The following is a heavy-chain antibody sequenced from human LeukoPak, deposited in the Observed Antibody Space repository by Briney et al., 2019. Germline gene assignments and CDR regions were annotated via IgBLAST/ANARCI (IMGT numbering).Heavy chain of an antibody. D-gene: IGHD3-10*01. CDR3: ASLWFGEFLNDFDY. Sequence: ASVKVSCKASGYTFTGYYMHWVRQAPGQGLEWMGWINPNSGGTNYAQKFQGRVTMTRDTSISTAYMELSRLRSDDTAVYYCASLWFGEFLNDFDYWGQGTLVTVSS. J-gene: IGHJ4*02. CDR2: INPNSGGT. CDR1: GYTFTGYY. V-gene: IGHV1-2*02.